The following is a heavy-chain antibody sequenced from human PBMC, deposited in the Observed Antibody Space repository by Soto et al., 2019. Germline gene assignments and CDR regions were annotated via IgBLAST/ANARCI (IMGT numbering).Heavy chain of an antibody. Sequence: APVKVSCKASGYTFSNYGINWVWQDPGQGLEWMGWISAYNGNTNFAQKLQGRVSLTTDTSSTTAYMELRSLTSDDTAVYYCARDLVPGYTGFSDYWGQGTLVTVSS. CDR3: ARDLVPGYTGFSDY. J-gene: IGHJ4*02. CDR2: ISAYNGNT. D-gene: IGHD5-12*01. CDR1: GYTFSNYG. V-gene: IGHV1-18*01.